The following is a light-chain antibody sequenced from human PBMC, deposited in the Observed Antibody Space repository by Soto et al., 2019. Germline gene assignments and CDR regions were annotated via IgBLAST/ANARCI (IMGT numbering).Light chain of an antibody. CDR3: QQYGSSPIT. Sequence: QMPQYPATRSASVGDIVTLTFQASQSISAWLAWYQQKPGKAPNLLIHDASSRATGIPDRFSGTKSGTDFTLTIRRLEPEDAAVYYCQQYGSSPITFGQGTLLEIK. CDR2: DAS. J-gene: IGKJ5*01. V-gene: IGKV1-5*01. CDR1: QSISAW.